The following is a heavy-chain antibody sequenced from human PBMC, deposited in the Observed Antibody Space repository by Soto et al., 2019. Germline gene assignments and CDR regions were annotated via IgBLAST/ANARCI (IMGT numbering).Heavy chain of an antibody. CDR1: GFTFSSYA. CDR3: AHIVLTHFRENDAFDI. V-gene: IGHV3-23*01. J-gene: IGHJ3*02. Sequence: EVQLLESGGGLVQPGGSLRLSCAASGFTFSSYAMSWVRQAPGKGLEWVSGISGSGGSTYYADSVKGRFTISRDNSKNTLYLQMNSLRAEDTAVYYCAHIVLTHFRENDAFDIWGQGTMVTVSS. CDR2: ISGSGGST. D-gene: IGHD2-8*01.